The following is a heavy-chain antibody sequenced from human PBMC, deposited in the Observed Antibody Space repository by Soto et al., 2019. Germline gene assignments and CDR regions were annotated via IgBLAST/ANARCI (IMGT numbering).Heavy chain of an antibody. Sequence: GGSLRLSCAASGFTFSSYGMHWVRQAPDKGLEWVAVISYDGSNKYYADSVKGLFTISRDNSKNTLYLQMNSLRAEDTAVYYCAKDVLRFLEWLAFYGMDVWGQGTTVTVSS. V-gene: IGHV3-30*18. J-gene: IGHJ6*02. CDR2: ISYDGSNK. D-gene: IGHD3-3*01. CDR3: AKDVLRFLEWLAFYGMDV. CDR1: GFTFSSYG.